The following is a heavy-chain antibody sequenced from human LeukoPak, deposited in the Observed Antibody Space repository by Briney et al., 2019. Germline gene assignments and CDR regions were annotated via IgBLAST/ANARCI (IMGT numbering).Heavy chain of an antibody. Sequence: SETLSLTCAVYGGPFSDYYWSWIRQPPGKGLEWIREINHSGSTSYNPSLKSRVTISIDTSKNQFSLKLSSVTAADTAVYYCARQLRDRLGRFDYWGQGTLVTVSS. V-gene: IGHV4-34*01. CDR1: GGPFSDYY. CDR3: ARQLRDRLGRFDY. D-gene: IGHD1-26*01. J-gene: IGHJ4*02. CDR2: INHSGST.